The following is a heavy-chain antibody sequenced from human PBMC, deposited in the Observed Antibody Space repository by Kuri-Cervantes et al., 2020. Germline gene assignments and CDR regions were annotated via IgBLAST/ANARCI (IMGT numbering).Heavy chain of an antibody. V-gene: IGHV3-11*04. Sequence: GESLKISCAASGFTFSDYYMSWIRQAPGKGLEWVSYISSSGSTIYYADPVKGRFTISRDNAKNSLYLQMNSLRAEDTAVYYCARDSTDIVVVPAAIVGRNGYFGYYYYGMDVWGQGTTVTVSS. CDR3: ARDSTDIVVVPAAIVGRNGYFGYYYYGMDV. D-gene: IGHD2-2*01. J-gene: IGHJ6*02. CDR1: GFTFSDYY. CDR2: ISSSGSTI.